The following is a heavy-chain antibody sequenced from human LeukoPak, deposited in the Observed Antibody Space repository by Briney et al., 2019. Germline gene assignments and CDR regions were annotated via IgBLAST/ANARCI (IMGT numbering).Heavy chain of an antibody. V-gene: IGHV1-69*02. Sequence: SVNVSCTASRDTSSSYTISWVRHAPAQGPGWMGRIIPILGIANYAQKFQGRVTITADKSTSTAYMELSSLRSEDTAVYYCARGADFYYYGMDVWGQGTTVTVSS. CDR1: RDTSSSYT. CDR3: ARGADFYYYGMDV. J-gene: IGHJ6*02. CDR2: IIPILGIA.